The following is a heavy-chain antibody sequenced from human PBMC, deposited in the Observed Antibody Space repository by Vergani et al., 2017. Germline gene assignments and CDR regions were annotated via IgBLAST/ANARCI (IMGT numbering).Heavy chain of an antibody. CDR2: FDPEDGET. Sequence: QVQLVQSGAEVKKPGASVKVSCKASGYTFTSYYMHWVRQAPGQGLEWMGGFDPEDGETIYAQKFQGRVTMTEDTSTDTAYMELSSLRSEDTAVYYCATKPLYNWNLRGSYYYGMDVWGQGTTVTVSS. CDR3: ATKPLYNWNLRGSYYYGMDV. D-gene: IGHD1-1*01. V-gene: IGHV1-24*01. J-gene: IGHJ6*02. CDR1: GYTFTSYY.